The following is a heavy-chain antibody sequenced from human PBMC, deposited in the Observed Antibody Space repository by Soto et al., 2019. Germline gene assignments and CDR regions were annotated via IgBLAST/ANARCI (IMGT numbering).Heavy chain of an antibody. J-gene: IGHJ4*02. CDR3: ARDPRDSEYAIFDN. V-gene: IGHV3-21*01. CDR1: GFTFSSYS. Sequence: AGGALRLSCGGSGFTFSSYSMNWGRQAPGKGLEWVSSISSSSSYIYYADSVKGRFTISRDNAKNSLYLQMNSLRAEDTAVYYCARDPRDSEYAIFDNWGQGTLVTVSS. D-gene: IGHD1-26*01. CDR2: ISSSSSYI.